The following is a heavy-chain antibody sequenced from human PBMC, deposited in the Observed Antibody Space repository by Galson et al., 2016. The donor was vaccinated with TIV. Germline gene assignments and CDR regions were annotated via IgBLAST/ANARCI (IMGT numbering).Heavy chain of an antibody. CDR2: FIPLFGTA. CDR1: GGTFITYP. J-gene: IGHJ6*04. Sequence: SVKVSCKASGGTFITYPFNRVRQAPGQGLEWMGGFIPLFGTANYAQKFQGRVTLTADESTSTLYMEVSSLRSEDTAVYYCAKDRNTAMDTYHYYYGMDVWGEGTTVIVSS. V-gene: IGHV1-69*13. CDR3: AKDRNTAMDTYHYYYGMDV. D-gene: IGHD5-18*01.